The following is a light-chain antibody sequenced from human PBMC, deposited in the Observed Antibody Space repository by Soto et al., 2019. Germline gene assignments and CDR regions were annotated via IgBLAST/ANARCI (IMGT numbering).Light chain of an antibody. CDR1: SSDVGGYNY. CDR3: SSYTSSSTLDV. V-gene: IGLV2-14*01. Sequence: QCALTQPASVSGSPGQSITISCTGTSSDVGGYNYVSWYQQHPGKAPKLMIYDVSNRPSGVSNRFSGSKSGNTASLTISGLQAEDEANYYCSSYTSSSTLDVFGTGTEVTVL. J-gene: IGLJ1*01. CDR2: DVS.